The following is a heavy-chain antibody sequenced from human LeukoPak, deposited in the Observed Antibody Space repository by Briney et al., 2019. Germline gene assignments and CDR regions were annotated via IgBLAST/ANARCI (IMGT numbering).Heavy chain of an antibody. CDR1: EFTFSSYS. J-gene: IGHJ6*03. Sequence: GGSLRLSCAASEFTFSSYSMNWVRQAPGKGLEWVSYISRSSSTIYYADSVKGRFTISRDNAKNSLYLQMNSLRAEDTAVYYCAKGLGYSSGSTFMDVWGKGTTVTVSS. CDR2: ISRSSSTI. CDR3: AKGLGYSSGSTFMDV. D-gene: IGHD6-19*01. V-gene: IGHV3-48*01.